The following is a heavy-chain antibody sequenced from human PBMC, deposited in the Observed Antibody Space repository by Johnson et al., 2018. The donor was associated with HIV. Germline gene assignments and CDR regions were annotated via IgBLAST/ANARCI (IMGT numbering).Heavy chain of an antibody. D-gene: IGHD3-22*01. CDR3: ARDLKSYYDSSGYFDAFDI. J-gene: IGHJ3*02. Sequence: QVHLVESGGGLVKPGRSLRLSCAASGFTFSSYGMHWVRQAPGKGLEWVAVISYDGSNKYYADSVKGRFTIYRDNSKNSLYLQMNSLRAEETALYYCARDLKSYYDSSGYFDAFDIWGQGTMVTVSS. V-gene: IGHV3-30*03. CDR2: ISYDGSNK. CDR1: GFTFSSYG.